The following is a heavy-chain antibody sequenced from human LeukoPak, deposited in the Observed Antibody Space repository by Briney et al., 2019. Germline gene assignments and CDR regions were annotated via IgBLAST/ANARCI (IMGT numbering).Heavy chain of an antibody. D-gene: IGHD2-15*01. V-gene: IGHV4-59*01. CDR3: AREGVVATFDY. Sequence: SETLSLTCTVSGGSISSYYWSWIRQPPGKGLEWIGYIYYSGSTNYNPSLKSRVTISVDTSKNRFSLKLSSVTAADTAVYYCAREGVVATFDYWGQGTLVTVSS. CDR1: GGSISSYY. CDR2: IYYSGST. J-gene: IGHJ4*02.